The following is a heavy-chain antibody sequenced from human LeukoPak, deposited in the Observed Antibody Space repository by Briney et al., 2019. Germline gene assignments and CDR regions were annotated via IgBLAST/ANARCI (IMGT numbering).Heavy chain of an antibody. D-gene: IGHD6-6*01. V-gene: IGHV1-46*01. Sequence: ASVKVSCKASGYTFPSYFMHRVRQAPGQGLEWMGIINPTGGSTTYAQKFQGRVTMTRDTSTSTVYMKLSSLRSDDTAVYYCARTAARRFDYWGQGTLVTVSS. CDR3: ARTAARRFDY. CDR2: INPTGGST. CDR1: GYTFPSYF. J-gene: IGHJ4*02.